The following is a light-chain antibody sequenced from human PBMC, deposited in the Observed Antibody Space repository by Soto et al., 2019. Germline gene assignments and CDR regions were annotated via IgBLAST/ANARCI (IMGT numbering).Light chain of an antibody. V-gene: IGKV3-11*01. Sequence: IMLLQSPGTLSLSPGEIATFSCRASQSVGSYCSWYHHQPGQAPRLLISYASNRATGIPARFSGSGSETDFTLPISSLEPEDSAVYYCQQRSNWPSLTFGGGTKVDIK. J-gene: IGKJ4*01. CDR3: QQRSNWPSLT. CDR1: QSVGSY. CDR2: YAS.